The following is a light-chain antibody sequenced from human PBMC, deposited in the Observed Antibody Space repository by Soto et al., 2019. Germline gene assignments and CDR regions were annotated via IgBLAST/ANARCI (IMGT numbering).Light chain of an antibody. Sequence: EIVLTQSPGTLSLSPGERATLSCRASQSVSSSYLAWYQQKPGQPPRLLIYGASSRATGIPDRFSGSASGTDFTLTISRLEPEYFAVYYCQQYGSSPTFGQGTKVEIK. CDR3: QQYGSSPT. J-gene: IGKJ1*01. CDR2: GAS. CDR1: QSVSSSY. V-gene: IGKV3-20*01.